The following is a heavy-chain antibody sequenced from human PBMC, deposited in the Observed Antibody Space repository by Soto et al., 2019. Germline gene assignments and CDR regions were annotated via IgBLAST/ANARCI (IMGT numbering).Heavy chain of an antibody. CDR3: ARTDNVGYYHY. V-gene: IGHV4-38-2*01. D-gene: IGHD3-3*01. J-gene: IGHJ4*02. CDR1: VDSISSVYY. CDR2: ISHSATT. Sequence: PTETLLLTCGVSVDSISSVYYWAWLGRHAGKGLERNGTISHSATTYYNPSLKSRHTISVDTSKNQTPLKLTSETAADSAVYYCARTDNVGYYHYFGQGTLVTVS.